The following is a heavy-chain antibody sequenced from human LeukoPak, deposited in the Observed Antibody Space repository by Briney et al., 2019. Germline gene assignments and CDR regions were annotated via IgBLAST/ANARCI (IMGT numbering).Heavy chain of an antibody. Sequence: GEALEISFKGSGYRFTSYWIAWGRQMPGKGVGWMGIIYPGDSDTRYSPSFQGQVTISADKSISTAYLQWSSLKASDTAMYYCARLSRAVLTYGMDVWGKGTTVTVSS. J-gene: IGHJ6*04. CDR3: ARLSRAVLTYGMDV. CDR2: IYPGDSDT. V-gene: IGHV5-51*01. CDR1: GYRFTSYW. D-gene: IGHD6-19*01.